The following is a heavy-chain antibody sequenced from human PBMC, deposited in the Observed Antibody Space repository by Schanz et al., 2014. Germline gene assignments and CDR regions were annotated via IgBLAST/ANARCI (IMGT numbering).Heavy chain of an antibody. Sequence: QVQLVQSGAEVKKPGASVKVSCKASGYTFVSYSMHWVRQAPGQGLEWMGIINPSGGGTSYALRFQDRVTVTRDTSRSTVYMELSSLRSEDTAVYYCARSGSSNWYFFDYWGQGTLVTVSS. D-gene: IGHD6-13*01. CDR2: INPSGGGT. CDR3: ARSGSSNWYFFDY. CDR1: GYTFVSYS. J-gene: IGHJ4*02. V-gene: IGHV1-46*01.